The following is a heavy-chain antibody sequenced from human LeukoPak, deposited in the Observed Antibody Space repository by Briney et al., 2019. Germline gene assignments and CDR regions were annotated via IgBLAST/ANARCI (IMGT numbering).Heavy chain of an antibody. D-gene: IGHD2-15*01. Sequence: PGGPLRLSCAASGFTFSTYWMSWVRQAPGKGLECVADIKEDGSEKYYVDSVKGRFTISRDNDKNSLYLQMNSLRAEDTAVYYCAREAWIAATNYWGQGTLVTVSS. V-gene: IGHV3-7*03. CDR2: IKEDGSEK. CDR1: GFTFSTYW. CDR3: AREAWIAATNY. J-gene: IGHJ4*02.